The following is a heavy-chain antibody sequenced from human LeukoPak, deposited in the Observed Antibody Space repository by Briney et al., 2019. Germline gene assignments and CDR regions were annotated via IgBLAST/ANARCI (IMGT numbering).Heavy chain of an antibody. D-gene: IGHD5-18*01. J-gene: IGHJ4*02. V-gene: IGHV3-9*01. CDR3: ATDGPNSYGFFDY. CDR2: ISWNSGSI. CDR1: GFTFDDYA. Sequence: GGSLRLSCAASGFTFDDYAMHWVRQAPGKGLEWVSGISWNSGSIGYADSVKGRFTISRDNAKNSLYLQMNSLRAEDTALYYCATDGPNSYGFFDYWGQGTLVTVSS.